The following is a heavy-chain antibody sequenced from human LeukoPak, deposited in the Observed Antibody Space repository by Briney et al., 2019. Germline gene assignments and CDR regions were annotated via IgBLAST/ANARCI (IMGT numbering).Heavy chain of an antibody. CDR2: ISSSSSYI. V-gene: IGHV3-21*01. Sequence: GRSLRLSCAASGFTFDDYAMHWVRQAPGKGLEWVSSISSSSSYIYYADSVKGRFTISRDNAKNSLYLQMNSLRAEDTAVYYCARDLGNAYWGQGTLVTVSS. D-gene: IGHD1-26*01. J-gene: IGHJ4*02. CDR1: GFTFDDYA. CDR3: ARDLGNAY.